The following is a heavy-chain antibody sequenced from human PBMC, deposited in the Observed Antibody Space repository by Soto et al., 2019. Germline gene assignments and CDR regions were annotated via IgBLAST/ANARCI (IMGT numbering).Heavy chain of an antibody. J-gene: IGHJ4*02. CDR3: ARESSSSWHDY. V-gene: IGHV1-3*01. Sequence: ASVKVSCKASGDTFTSYAMHWVRQAPGQRLEWMGWINAGNGNTKYSQKFQGRVTITRDTSASTAYMELSSLRSEDTAVYYCARESSSSWHDYWGQGTLVTVSS. CDR1: GDTFTSYA. D-gene: IGHD6-13*01. CDR2: INAGNGNT.